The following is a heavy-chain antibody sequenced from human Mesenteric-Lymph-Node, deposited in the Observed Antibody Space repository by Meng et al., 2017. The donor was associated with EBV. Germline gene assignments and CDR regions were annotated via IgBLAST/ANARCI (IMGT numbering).Heavy chain of an antibody. CDR3: ARQGACSGGSCYGWFDP. D-gene: IGHD2-15*01. V-gene: IGHV4-39*01. Sequence: HPQALGLVLMRPSATLSSTCTVPGGSVRSCDSYWGWLRQTPGKGLEWIASIYYSGSTYYNPSLKSRVTISVDTSKNQFSLKLSSVTAADTAVYYCARQGACSGGSCYGWFDPWGQGTLVTVSS. J-gene: IGHJ5*02. CDR2: IYYSGST. CDR1: GGSVRSCDSY.